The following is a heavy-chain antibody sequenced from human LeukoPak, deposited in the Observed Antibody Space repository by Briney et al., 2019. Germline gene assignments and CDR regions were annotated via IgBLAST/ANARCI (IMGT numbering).Heavy chain of an antibody. V-gene: IGHV3-23*01. CDR2: ISGSGGST. CDR1: GFTFSSYA. D-gene: IGHD3-22*01. J-gene: IGHJ4*02. CDR3: AKDQVWIVVGSFDY. Sequence: GWSLRLSCAASGFTFSSYAMSWVRQAPGKGLEGVSGISGSGGSTYYADSVKGRFTISRDNSKNTLYLQMTSLRAEDTAVYYCAKDQVWIVVGSFDYWGQGTLVTVSS.